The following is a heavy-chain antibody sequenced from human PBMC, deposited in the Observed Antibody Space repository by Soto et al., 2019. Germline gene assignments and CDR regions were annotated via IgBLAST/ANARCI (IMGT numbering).Heavy chain of an antibody. CDR2: INAGNGNT. Sequence: ASVKVSCKASGYTFTSYAMHWVRQAPGQRLEWMGWINAGNGNTKYSQKFQGRVTITRDTSASTAYMELSSLRSEDTAVYYCARVSQYHTDDAFDIWGQGTMVTVSS. V-gene: IGHV1-3*01. J-gene: IGHJ3*02. CDR1: GYTFTSYA. CDR3: ARVSQYHTDDAFDI. D-gene: IGHD2-2*01.